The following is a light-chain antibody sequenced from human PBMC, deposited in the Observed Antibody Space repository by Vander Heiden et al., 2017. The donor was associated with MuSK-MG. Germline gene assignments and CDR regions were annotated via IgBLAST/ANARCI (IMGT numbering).Light chain of an antibody. CDR1: LDINNY. CDR3: QKENIALGT. Sequence: DIQMNQSPSSLSASVGDRVTITCRASLDINNYLAWYQQKPGEPPKLLIYAASTLQTGVPPRFSGSGSGTDFTLTISSLQPEDIATYYCQKENIALGTFGQGTKVEIK. CDR2: AAS. J-gene: IGKJ1*01. V-gene: IGKV1-27*01.